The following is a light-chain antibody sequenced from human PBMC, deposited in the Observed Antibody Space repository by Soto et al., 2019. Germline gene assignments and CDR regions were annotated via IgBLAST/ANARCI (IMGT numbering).Light chain of an antibody. CDR3: SSFTSINTLV. CDR2: EVS. J-gene: IGLJ3*02. V-gene: IGLV2-14*01. CDR1: SSDVGCYNY. Sequence: HSVLTQPASVSGSPGQSITISCTGTSSDVGCYNYVSWYQQHPGKAPKLMIYEVSNGPSGVSNLFFGSKSGNTASLTISGLQTEDEADYYCSSFTSINTLVFGGGTKLTVL.